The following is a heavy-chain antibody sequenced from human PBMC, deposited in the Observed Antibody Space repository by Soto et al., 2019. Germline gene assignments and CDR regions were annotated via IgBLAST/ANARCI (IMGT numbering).Heavy chain of an antibody. V-gene: IGHV4-59*08. D-gene: IGHD2-15*01. CDR1: GGSISSYY. Sequence: TLSLTCTVSGGSISSYYWSWIRQPPGKGLEWIGYIYYSGSTNYNPSLKSRVTISVDTSKNQFTLKLSSVTAADTAVYYCARLGYCSGGSCYVGWFDPWGQGTLVTVSS. CDR3: ARLGYCSGGSCYVGWFDP. J-gene: IGHJ5*02. CDR2: IYYSGST.